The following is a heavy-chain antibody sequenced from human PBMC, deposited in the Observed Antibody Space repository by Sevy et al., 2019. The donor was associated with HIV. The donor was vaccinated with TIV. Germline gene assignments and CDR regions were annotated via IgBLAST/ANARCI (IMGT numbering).Heavy chain of an antibody. CDR3: ARDSTTRPRVLDC. V-gene: IGHV4-59*01. D-gene: IGHD1-1*01. CDR1: GDSISSYF. Sequence: SETLSLTCSVSGDSISSYFWTWVRQSPGKGLEWIGNVYFTGNTDYSPSLKSRVTVSLDTSKSQFSLTLKSVTAADTAIYFCARDSTTRPRVLDCWGQGTLVTVSS. CDR2: VYFTGNT. J-gene: IGHJ4*02.